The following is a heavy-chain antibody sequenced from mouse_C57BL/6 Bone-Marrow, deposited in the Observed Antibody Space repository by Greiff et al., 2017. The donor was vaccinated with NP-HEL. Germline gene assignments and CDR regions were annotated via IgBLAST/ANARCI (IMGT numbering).Heavy chain of an antibody. CDR1: GFTFSSYA. Sequence: EVQRVESGGGLVKPGGSLKLSCAASGFTFSSYAMSWVRQTPEKRLEWVATISDGGSYTYYPDNVKGRFTISRDNAKNNLYLQMSHLKSEDTAMYYCARGLGGYYAMDYWGQGPSVTVSS. CDR2: ISDGGSYT. D-gene: IGHD4-1*01. J-gene: IGHJ4*01. CDR3: ARGLGGYYAMDY. V-gene: IGHV5-4*01.